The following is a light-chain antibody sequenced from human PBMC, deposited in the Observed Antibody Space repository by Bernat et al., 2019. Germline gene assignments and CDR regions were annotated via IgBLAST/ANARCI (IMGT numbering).Light chain of an antibody. Sequence: SYELTQPPSVSVSPGHTARITCSGDALPKKYAYWYQQKSGQAPVLVIYEDSKRPSGIPERFSGSSSGTMATLTISGAQVEDEADYYCYSTDSRGNLRGVFGGGTKLTVL. V-gene: IGLV3-10*01. CDR3: YSTDSRGNLRGV. CDR2: EDS. CDR1: ALPKKY. J-gene: IGLJ3*02.